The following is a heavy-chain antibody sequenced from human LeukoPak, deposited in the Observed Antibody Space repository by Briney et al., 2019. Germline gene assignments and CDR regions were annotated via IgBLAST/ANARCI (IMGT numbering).Heavy chain of an antibody. CDR1: GFTFSSFA. CDR2: ISGSGGST. J-gene: IGHJ4*02. CDR3: TTDTYSSGWYVIDGDY. V-gene: IGHV3-23*01. D-gene: IGHD6-19*01. Sequence: GGSLRLSCAAFGFTFSSFAMSWVRQAPGKGLEWVSAISGSGGSTYYADSVKGRFTISRDNSKNTLYLQMNSLRAEDTAVYYCTTDTYSSGWYVIDGDYWGQGTLVTVSS.